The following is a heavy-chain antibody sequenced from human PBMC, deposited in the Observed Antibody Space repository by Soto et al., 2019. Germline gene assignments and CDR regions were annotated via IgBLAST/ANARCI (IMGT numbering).Heavy chain of an antibody. CDR2: FDPEDGET. V-gene: IGHV1-24*01. D-gene: IGHD3-9*01. CDR1: GYTLTKLS. J-gene: IGHJ4*02. Sequence: GASVKVSCKVSGYTLTKLSMHWVRQAPGKGLEWVGGFDPEDGETIYPQKFQGRVTMNEDTSTDTAYMELSRLRFEEKAVYYCATVGTSLRYFDWFTSTPHLDYWGQGTLVTVSS. CDR3: ATVGTSLRYFDWFTSTPHLDY.